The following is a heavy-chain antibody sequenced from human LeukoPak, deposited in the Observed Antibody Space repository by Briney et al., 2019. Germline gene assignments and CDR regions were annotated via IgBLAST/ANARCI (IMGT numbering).Heavy chain of an antibody. J-gene: IGHJ4*02. Sequence: GALRLSCAVSGFIVSSNYVSWVRPAPGKGLEGVSVIYSGGSTYYADSVKGRFTISRDNSKNTLYLQMNSLRAGDTAVYYCATLWFGNTDYWGQGTLVTVSS. D-gene: IGHD3-10*01. CDR2: IYSGGST. CDR3: ATLWFGNTDY. CDR1: GFIVSSNY. V-gene: IGHV3-53*01.